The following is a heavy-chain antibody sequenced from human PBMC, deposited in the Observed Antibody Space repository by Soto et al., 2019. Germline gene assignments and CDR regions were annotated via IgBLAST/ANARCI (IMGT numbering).Heavy chain of an antibody. CDR3: AREVQVHTPAFGY. J-gene: IGHJ4*02. V-gene: IGHV1-69*19. CDR2: ISPMFGAA. D-gene: IGHD3-10*01. Sequence: QEQLVQSGAEMKKPGASVKVSCQSSGGTFNTYAMNWVRQAPGQGPEWMGDISPMFGAANYAPKFQGRVTITADESTGTSYMQLSSLTSEDTALYFCAREVQVHTPAFGYWGQGTLVTV. CDR1: GGTFNTYA.